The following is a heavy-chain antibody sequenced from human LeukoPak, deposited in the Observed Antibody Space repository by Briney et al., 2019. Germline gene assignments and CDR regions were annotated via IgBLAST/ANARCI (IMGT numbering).Heavy chain of an antibody. CDR1: GGSISSYY. D-gene: IGHD6-13*01. CDR3: ARDTAAAGFDY. CDR2: IYYSGST. V-gene: IGHV4-59*01. Sequence: SETLSLTRTVSGGSISSYYWSWIRQPPGKGLEWIGYIYYSGSTNYNPSLKSRVTISVDTSKNQFSLKLSSVTAADTAVYYCARDTAAAGFDYWGQGTLVTVSS. J-gene: IGHJ4*02.